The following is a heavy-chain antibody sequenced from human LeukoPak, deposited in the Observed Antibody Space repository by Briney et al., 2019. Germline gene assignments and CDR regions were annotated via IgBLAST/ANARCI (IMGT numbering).Heavy chain of an antibody. CDR3: ASSHDSSGND. CDR2: IKYDGTHK. CDR1: GISFSSYW. Sequence: GGSLRLSCVASGISFSSYWMAWVRQAPGKGLVWVANIKYDGTHKFYAGSVKGRFTISRDNANNSFFLDMNSLTADDTAVYFCASSHDSSGNDWGQGTLVTVSS. J-gene: IGHJ4*02. D-gene: IGHD3-22*01. V-gene: IGHV3-7*01.